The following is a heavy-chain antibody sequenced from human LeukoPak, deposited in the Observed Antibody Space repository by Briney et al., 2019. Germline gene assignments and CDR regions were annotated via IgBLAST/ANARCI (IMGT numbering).Heavy chain of an antibody. CDR3: AKEVSRMAAAGTFDY. J-gene: IGHJ4*02. CDR1: GFIFSSYV. CDR2: VSGSGGST. V-gene: IGHV3-23*01. D-gene: IGHD6-13*01. Sequence: GGSLRLSCVASGFIFSSYVMSWVRQAPGKGLEWVSAVSGSGGSTYYADSVKGRFTISRDNSKNTLYLQMNSLRAEDTAVYYCAKEVSRMAAAGTFDYWGQGTLVTVSS.